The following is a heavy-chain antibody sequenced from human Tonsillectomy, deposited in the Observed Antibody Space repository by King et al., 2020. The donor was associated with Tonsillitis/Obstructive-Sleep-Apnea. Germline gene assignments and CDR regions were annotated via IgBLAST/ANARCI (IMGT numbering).Heavy chain of an antibody. CDR1: GITFSDYY. CDR2: ISSSSIYT. V-gene: IGHV3-11*05. D-gene: IGHD2-2*01. J-gene: IGHJ6*03. Sequence: METVGGLVKPVGSLRHSCAASGITFSDYYMSWIRQAPGSGLEWVSYISSSSIYTNYADSVKGRFTISRDHAKNSLYLQMNSLRAEDTAVYYCARDPPIVPATLVGYYYYYMDVWGKGTTGTVSS. CDR3: ARDPPIVPATLVGYYYYYMDV.